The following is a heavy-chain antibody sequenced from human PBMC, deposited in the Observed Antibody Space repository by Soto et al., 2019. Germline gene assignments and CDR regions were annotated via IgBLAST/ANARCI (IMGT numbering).Heavy chain of an antibody. J-gene: IGHJ4*02. V-gene: IGHV4-34*01. CDR3: ARESGMITPQLDY. Sequence: PSETLSLTCAVYGGSFSGYYWSWIRQPPGKGLEWIGEINHSGSTNYNPSLKSRVTISVDTSKNQFSLKLSSVTAADTAVYYCARESGMITPQLDYWGQGTLVTVSS. CDR1: GGSFSGYY. D-gene: IGHD3-16*01. CDR2: INHSGST.